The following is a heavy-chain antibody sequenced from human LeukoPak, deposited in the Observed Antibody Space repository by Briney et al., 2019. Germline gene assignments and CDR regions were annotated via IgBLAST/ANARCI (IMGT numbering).Heavy chain of an antibody. CDR1: GFTFSSYE. J-gene: IGHJ4*02. V-gene: IGHV3-48*01. CDR3: ATSTSPWNY. CDR2: ISSSSSTI. D-gene: IGHD2-2*01. Sequence: GGSLRLSCAASGFTFSSYEMNWVRQAPGKGLEWVSYISSSSSTIYYADSVKGRFTISRDNAKNSLYLQMNSLRAEDTAVYYCATSTSPWNYWGQGTLVTVSS.